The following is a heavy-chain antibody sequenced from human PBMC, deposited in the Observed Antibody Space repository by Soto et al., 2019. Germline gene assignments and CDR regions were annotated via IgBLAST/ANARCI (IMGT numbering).Heavy chain of an antibody. CDR2: INHSGST. J-gene: IGHJ6*03. CDR1: GGSFSGYY. CDR3: ERHPYCSGGSCDRAPYYYYMDV. D-gene: IGHD2-15*01. Sequence: SETLSLTCAVYGGSFSGYYWSWIRQPPGKGLEWIGEINHSGSTNYNPSLKSRVTISVDTSKNQFSLKLSSVTAADTAVYYCERHPYCSGGSCDRAPYYYYMDVWGKGTTVNVSS. V-gene: IGHV4-34*01.